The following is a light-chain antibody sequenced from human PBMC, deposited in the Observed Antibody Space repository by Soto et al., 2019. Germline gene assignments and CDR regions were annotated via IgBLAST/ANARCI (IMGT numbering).Light chain of an antibody. V-gene: IGKV1D-13*01. J-gene: IGKJ3*01. Sequence: AIQLTQSPSSLSAYVGDSVSITCRASQGISSALAWYQQKPGRAPKLLIYDASSFEGGVPSRFSDSRSGTDFTLTVISLQPEDFATYYCQQFDDYPFTFGPGTKVDIK. CDR3: QQFDDYPFT. CDR1: QGISSA. CDR2: DAS.